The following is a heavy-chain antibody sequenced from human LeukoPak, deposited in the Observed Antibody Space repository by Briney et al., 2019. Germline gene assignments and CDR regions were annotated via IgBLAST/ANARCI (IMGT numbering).Heavy chain of an antibody. D-gene: IGHD6-13*01. CDR2: ISSSSSSYI. CDR3: ARDLIGYSSSWYY. J-gene: IGHJ4*02. Sequence: GGSLRLSCAASGFTFSSYSMNWVRQAPGKGLEWVSSISSSSSSYIYYADSVKGRFTISRDNAKNSLYLQMNSLRAEDTAVYYCARDLIGYSSSWYYWGQGTLVTVSS. CDR1: GFTFSSYS. V-gene: IGHV3-21*01.